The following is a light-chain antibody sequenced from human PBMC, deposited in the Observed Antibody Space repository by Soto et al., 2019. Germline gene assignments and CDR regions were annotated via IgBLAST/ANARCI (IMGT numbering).Light chain of an antibody. CDR1: QAIYNY. CDR2: AAS. CDR3: QKFSAVST. V-gene: IGKV1-27*01. J-gene: IGKJ4*01. Sequence: DIQMTQSPSSLSASVGDRVTITCRASQAIYNYLAWYQQKPGKVPTLLISAASTLQSGVPSRFSGSGSGTDITLTISSLQPEDVATYYCQKFSAVSTFGGGTKVEI.